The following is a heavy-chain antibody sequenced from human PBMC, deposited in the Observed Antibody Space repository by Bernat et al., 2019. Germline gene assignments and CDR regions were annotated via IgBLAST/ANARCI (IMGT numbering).Heavy chain of an antibody. CDR3: ATFTFGGVPSRYYFDY. V-gene: IGHV4-34*01. J-gene: IGHJ4*02. Sequence: QVQLQQWGAGLLKPSETLSLTCAVYGGSFSGYYWSWIRQPPGKGLEWIGEIKHSGSNNYNPSRKSRVTISVDTSKNQFSLKLSSVTAADTSVYYCATFTFGGVPSRYYFDYWGQGTLVTVSS. CDR2: IKHSGSN. D-gene: IGHD3-16*01. CDR1: GGSFSGYY.